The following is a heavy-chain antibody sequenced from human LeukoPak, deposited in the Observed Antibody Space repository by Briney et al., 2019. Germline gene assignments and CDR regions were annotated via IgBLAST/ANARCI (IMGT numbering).Heavy chain of an antibody. V-gene: IGHV4-59*01. Sequence: SETLSLTCTVSGGSISSYNWSWIRQPPGKGLEWIGYIYYSGSTNYNPSLKSRVTISVDTSKNQFSLKLSSVTAADTAVYYCAREQVVYGDYSWFDPWGQGTLVTVSS. J-gene: IGHJ5*02. CDR1: GGSISSYN. CDR2: IYYSGST. CDR3: AREQVVYGDYSWFDP. D-gene: IGHD4-17*01.